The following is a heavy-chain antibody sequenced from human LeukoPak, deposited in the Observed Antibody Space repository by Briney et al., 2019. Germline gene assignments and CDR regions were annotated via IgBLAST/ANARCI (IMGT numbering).Heavy chain of an antibody. D-gene: IGHD5-12*01. Sequence: PSETLSLTCTVSGGSISSGGYYWSWIRQHPGKGLEWIGYIYYSGSTYYNPSLKGRVTISVDTSKNQFSLKLSSVTAADTAVYYCARVDRGYSGYDLGYFDYWGQGTLVTVSS. V-gene: IGHV4-31*03. CDR1: GGSISSGGYY. CDR2: IYYSGST. CDR3: ARVDRGYSGYDLGYFDY. J-gene: IGHJ4*02.